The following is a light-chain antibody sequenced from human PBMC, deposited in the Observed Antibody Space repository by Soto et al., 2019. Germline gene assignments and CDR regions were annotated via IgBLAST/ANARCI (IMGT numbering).Light chain of an antibody. CDR3: LQSSSTPPT. CDR1: QSISSY. CDR2: AAS. V-gene: IGKV1-39*01. J-gene: IGKJ2*01. Sequence: DIQMTQSPSSLSASVGDRVTITCRASQSISSYLNLYQQKPGKAPKLLIYAASSLQSVVTSSFSRSGYVKDFTITIRSLQPEDFATYYCLQSSSTPPTFGQGTKLEIK.